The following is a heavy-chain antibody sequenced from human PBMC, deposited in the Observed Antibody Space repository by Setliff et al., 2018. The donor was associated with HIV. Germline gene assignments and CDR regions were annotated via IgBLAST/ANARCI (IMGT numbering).Heavy chain of an antibody. V-gene: IGHV3-23*01. CDR3: AKKTAAYTSGSWLHY. Sequence: GGSLRLSCAASGISFSIYVMNWVRQAPGKGLEWVSGISGSGSSTYYADSVKGRFTISRDNSKNTLYLQMNSLRVEDTAVYYCAKKTAAYTSGSWLHYWGQGTLVTVSS. CDR1: GISFSIYV. CDR2: ISGSGSST. J-gene: IGHJ4*02. D-gene: IGHD3-10*01.